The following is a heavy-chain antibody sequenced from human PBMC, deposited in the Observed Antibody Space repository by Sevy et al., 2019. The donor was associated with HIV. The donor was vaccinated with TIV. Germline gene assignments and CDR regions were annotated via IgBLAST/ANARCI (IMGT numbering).Heavy chain of an antibody. J-gene: IGHJ4*02. D-gene: IGHD6-13*01. CDR2: IYYSGST. V-gene: IGHV4-59*01. CDR1: GGSISSYN. CDR3: ARERQLVLDY. Sequence: SETLSLTCTVSGGSISSYNWSWIRQPPGKGLEWIGYIYYSGSTNYNPSLKSRVTISVDTSKSQFSLKLSSVTAADTALYYCARERQLVLDYWGQGTLVTVSS.